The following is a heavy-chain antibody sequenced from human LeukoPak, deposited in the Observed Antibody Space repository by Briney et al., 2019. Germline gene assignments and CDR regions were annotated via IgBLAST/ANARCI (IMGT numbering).Heavy chain of an antibody. Sequence: SETLSLTCTVSGGSISSYYWSWIRQPQGKGLEWIGYIYYSGSTNYNPSLKSRVTISVDTSKNQFSLKLSSVTAADTAVYYCARAVYVGVVTATLMDVWGKGTTVTVSS. CDR1: GGSISSYY. CDR3: ARAVYVGVVTATLMDV. V-gene: IGHV4-59*01. J-gene: IGHJ6*03. CDR2: IYYSGST. D-gene: IGHD2-21*02.